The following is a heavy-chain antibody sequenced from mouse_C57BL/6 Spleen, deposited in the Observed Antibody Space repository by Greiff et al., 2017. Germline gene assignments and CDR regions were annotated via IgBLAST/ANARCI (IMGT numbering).Heavy chain of an antibody. V-gene: IGHV1-81*01. CDR2: ISPSSGNT. J-gene: IGHJ3*01. D-gene: IGHD3-2*02. CDR3: ARDSSGLAWFAY. Sequence: VQLQESGAELARPGASVKLSCKASGYTFTSYGISWVKQSTGQGLEWIGEISPSSGNTYYNEKFKGKATLTADKSSSTAYMELSSLTSEDSAVYFCARDSSGLAWFAYWGPGTLVTVSA. CDR1: GYTFTSYG.